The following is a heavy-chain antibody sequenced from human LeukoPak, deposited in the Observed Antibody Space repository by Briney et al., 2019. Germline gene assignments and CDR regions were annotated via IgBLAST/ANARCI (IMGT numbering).Heavy chain of an antibody. Sequence: SETLSLTCTVSGGSISSSSYYWGWIRQPPGKGLEWIGSIYYSGSTYYNPSLKSRVTISVDTSKNQFSLKLSSVTAADTAVYYCARSPQAYDYVWGGYHSFDYWGQGTLVTVSS. CDR1: GGSISSSSYY. D-gene: IGHD3-16*02. V-gene: IGHV4-39*01. CDR3: ARSPQAYDYVWGGYHSFDY. CDR2: IYYSGST. J-gene: IGHJ4*02.